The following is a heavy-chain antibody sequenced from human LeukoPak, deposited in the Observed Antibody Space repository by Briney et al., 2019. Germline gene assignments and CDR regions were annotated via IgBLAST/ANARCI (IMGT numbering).Heavy chain of an antibody. CDR2: VKSKTDGCTT. V-gene: IGHV3-15*01. Sequence: AGGSLRLSCAASGFTFSNAWMSWVRQAPGRGRGWVGRVKSKTDGCTTDYAAAVKGRFTISRDDSKNTLYLHMNSLTTEDTAVYYCTTLGGYDYYYYYYYMAVWGKGTTVTVSS. CDR1: GFTFSNAW. J-gene: IGHJ6*03. D-gene: IGHD5-12*01. CDR3: TTLGGYDYYYYYYYMAV.